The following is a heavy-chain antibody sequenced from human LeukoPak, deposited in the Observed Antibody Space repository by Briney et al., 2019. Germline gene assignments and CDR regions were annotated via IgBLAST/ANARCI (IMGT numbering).Heavy chain of an antibody. CDR3: ARDPIAAVRFDY. CDR2: IWYDGSNK. D-gene: IGHD6-13*01. V-gene: IGHV3-33*01. J-gene: IGHJ4*02. CDR1: GFTFTSYG. Sequence: GGSLRLSCAASGFTFTSYGMHWVRQAPGKGLEWVAVIWYDGSNKYYADSVKGRFTISRGNSKNTLYLQMNSLRAEDTAVYYCARDPIAAVRFDYWGQGTLVTVSS.